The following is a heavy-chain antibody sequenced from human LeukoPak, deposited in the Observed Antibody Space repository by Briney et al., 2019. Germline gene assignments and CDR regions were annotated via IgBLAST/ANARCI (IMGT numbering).Heavy chain of an antibody. CDR1: GYTFTSYY. Sequence: ASVKVSSKASGYTFTSYYMHWVRQAPGQGLEWMGIINPSGGSTSYAQKFQGRVTMTRDMSTSTVYMELSSLRSEDTAVYYCARDSTIFGNLPRHWGQGTLVTVSS. CDR3: ARDSTIFGNLPRH. CDR2: INPSGGST. J-gene: IGHJ4*01. V-gene: IGHV1-46*01. D-gene: IGHD3-3*01.